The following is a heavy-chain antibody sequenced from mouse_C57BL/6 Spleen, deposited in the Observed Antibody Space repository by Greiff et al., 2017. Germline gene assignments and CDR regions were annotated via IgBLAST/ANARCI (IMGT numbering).Heavy chain of an antibody. Sequence: EVHLVESGGGLVKPGGSLKLSCAASGFTFSDYGMHWVRQAPEKGLEWVAYISSGSSTIYYADTVKARFTISRDNAKNTLFLQMTSLRSEDTAMYYCAGFGYAMDYWGQGTSVTVSS. CDR3: AGFGYAMDY. CDR2: ISSGSSTI. V-gene: IGHV5-17*01. CDR1: GFTFSDYG. J-gene: IGHJ4*01.